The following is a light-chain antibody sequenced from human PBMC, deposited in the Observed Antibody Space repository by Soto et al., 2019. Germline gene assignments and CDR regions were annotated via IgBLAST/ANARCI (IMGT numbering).Light chain of an antibody. Sequence: QSALTQPASVSGSPGQSITISCTGTSSDVGGYKYVSWYQQHPGKAPKLMIYDVSNRPSGVSNRFSGSKSGNTASLTISWLQAEDEADYYCSAYTSSSTLPYVFGTGTKLTVL. CDR3: SAYTSSSTLPYV. CDR2: DVS. V-gene: IGLV2-14*03. CDR1: SSDVGGYKY. J-gene: IGLJ1*01.